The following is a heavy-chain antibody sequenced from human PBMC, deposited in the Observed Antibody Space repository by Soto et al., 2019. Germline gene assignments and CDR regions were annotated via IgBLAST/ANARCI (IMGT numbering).Heavy chain of an antibody. CDR2: IYYSEST. D-gene: IGHD3-16*01. CDR3: ARAGGGYFDS. V-gene: IGHV4-31*03. CDR1: GGSISSGGYY. Sequence: SETLSLTCTVSGGSISSGGYYWSWIRQHPGKGLEWIGYIYYSESTHYNPSLKSRVTISVDTSKNQLSLKLSSVTAADTAVYYCARAGGGYFDSWGQGTLVTVPS. J-gene: IGHJ4*02.